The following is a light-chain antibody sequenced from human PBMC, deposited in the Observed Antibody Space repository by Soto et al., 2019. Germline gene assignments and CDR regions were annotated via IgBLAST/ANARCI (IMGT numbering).Light chain of an antibody. CDR1: SSDIGAYNY. CDR3: NSYTSSSPFV. CDR2: DVS. J-gene: IGLJ1*01. Sequence: QSALTQPASVSGSPGQSITISCTGTSSDIGAYNYVSWYQQHPGKAPKLIIYDVSNRPSGVSNRFSGSKSGNTASLTISELQAADEADYYCNSYTSSSPFVFGTGTKLTVL. V-gene: IGLV2-14*03.